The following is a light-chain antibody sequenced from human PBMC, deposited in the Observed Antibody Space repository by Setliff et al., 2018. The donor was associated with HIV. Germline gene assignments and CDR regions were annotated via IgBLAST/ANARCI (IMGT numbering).Light chain of an antibody. Sequence: QSALTQPASVSGSPGQWITICCTGTSSDIAIYNFVSWYQHHPGKAPKLIIYDVSNRPSGVSNRFSGSKSGNTASLTISGLQAEDEADYYCSSYTSSSTLVFGTGTKVTVL. CDR2: DVS. V-gene: IGLV2-14*03. J-gene: IGLJ1*01. CDR1: SSDIAIYNF. CDR3: SSYTSSSTLV.